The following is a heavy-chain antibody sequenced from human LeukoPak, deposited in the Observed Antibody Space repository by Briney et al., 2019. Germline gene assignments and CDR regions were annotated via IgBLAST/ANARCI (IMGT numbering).Heavy chain of an antibody. J-gene: IGHJ5*02. CDR3: ARPMATLRGEIYWFDP. Sequence: GGSLRLSCAASGFTFSNYWMFWVRQAPGKGLVWVSRINSDGSTTNYTDSVKGRFTISRDNAKNTLYLQMNSLRAEDTAVYFCARPMATLRGEIYWFDPGGQGPLVPVS. CDR2: INSDGSTT. CDR1: GFTFSNYW. V-gene: IGHV3-74*01. D-gene: IGHD5-24*01.